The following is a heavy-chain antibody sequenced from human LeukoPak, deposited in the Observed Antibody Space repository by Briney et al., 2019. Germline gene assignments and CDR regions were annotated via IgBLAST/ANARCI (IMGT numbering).Heavy chain of an antibody. D-gene: IGHD2-2*01. CDR1: GFTFSSHG. CDR2: IRGDGVTT. CDR3: AKDMGYCSSATCYGLDY. Sequence: GGSLRLSCAASGFTFSSHGMNWVRQAPGKGLEWVSGIRGDGVTTYYADSVKGRFTISRDNSKNTLFLQMNSLRAEDTAIYYCAKDMGYCSSATCYGLDYWGQGTLVTVSS. J-gene: IGHJ4*02. V-gene: IGHV3-23*01.